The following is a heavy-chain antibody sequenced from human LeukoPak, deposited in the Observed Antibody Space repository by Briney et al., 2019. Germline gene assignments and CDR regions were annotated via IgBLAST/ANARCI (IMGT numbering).Heavy chain of an antibody. J-gene: IGHJ4*02. V-gene: IGHV5-51*01. CDR2: IYPGDSDT. D-gene: IGHD5-18*01. Sequence: GESLKISCKGSGYSFTSYWIGWVRQMPGKGLEWIGIIYPGDSDTRYSPSFQGQVTISADKSTSTAYLQWSSLKASDTAMYYCARQNLDTAMVTIDYWGQGTLVTVSS. CDR1: GYSFTSYW. CDR3: ARQNLDTAMVTIDY.